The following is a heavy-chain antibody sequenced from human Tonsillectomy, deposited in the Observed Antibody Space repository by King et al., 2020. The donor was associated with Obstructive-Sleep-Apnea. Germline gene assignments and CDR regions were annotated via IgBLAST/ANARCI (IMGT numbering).Heavy chain of an antibody. V-gene: IGHV3-74*01. CDR3: ARELYGDYGVDY. D-gene: IGHD4-17*01. Sequence: VQLVESGGGLVQPGGSLRLSCAASGFTLSRYWTHWVRQAPGKGLVWVSGIKSDGSTTSYADSVKGRFTISRDNARNTLYLQMNSLRAEDTAVYYCARELYGDYGVDYWGQGTLVTVSS. CDR2: IKSDGSTT. J-gene: IGHJ4*02. CDR1: GFTLSRYW.